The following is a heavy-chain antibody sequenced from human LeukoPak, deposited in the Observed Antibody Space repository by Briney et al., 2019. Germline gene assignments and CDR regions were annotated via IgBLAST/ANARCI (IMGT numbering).Heavy chain of an antibody. Sequence: SETLSLTCAVYGGSFSGYYWSWIRQPPGKGLEWIGEINHSGSTNYNPSLKSRVTISVDTSKNQFSLKLSSVTAADTAVYYCASGIAAAGTFDYWGQGTLVTVSS. CDR2: INHSGST. V-gene: IGHV4-34*01. D-gene: IGHD6-13*01. CDR3: ASGIAAAGTFDY. J-gene: IGHJ4*02. CDR1: GGSFSGYY.